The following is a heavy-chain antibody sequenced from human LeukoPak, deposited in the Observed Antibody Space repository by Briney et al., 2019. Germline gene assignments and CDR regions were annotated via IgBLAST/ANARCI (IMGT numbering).Heavy chain of an antibody. V-gene: IGHV3-23*01. J-gene: IGHJ4*02. CDR3: AKGNGDFLDY. CDR2: VSGNGLSK. CDR1: GFTFSNHP. Sequence: GGSLRLSCAVSGFTFSNHPMTWVRQAPGEGLEWVAGVSGNGLSKYYADPMKGRFTVSRDNAKNTVYLQMNSLRADDTAVYYCAKGNGDFLDYWGQGTLVTVSS. D-gene: IGHD1-1*01.